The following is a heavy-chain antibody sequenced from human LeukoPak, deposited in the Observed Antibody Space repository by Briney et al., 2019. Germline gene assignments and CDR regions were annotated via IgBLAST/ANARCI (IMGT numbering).Heavy chain of an antibody. CDR1: GFTFSSYS. J-gene: IGHJ4*02. V-gene: IGHV3-48*02. D-gene: IGHD3-22*01. Sequence: GGSLRLSCAASGFTFSSYSMNWVRQAPGKGLEWVSYISSSSSTIYYADSVKGRFTISRDNAKNSLYLQMNSLRHEDTAVYYCARDVPAYYYDSSGYYDWGQGTLVTVSS. CDR3: ARDVPAYYYDSSGYYD. CDR2: ISSSSSTI.